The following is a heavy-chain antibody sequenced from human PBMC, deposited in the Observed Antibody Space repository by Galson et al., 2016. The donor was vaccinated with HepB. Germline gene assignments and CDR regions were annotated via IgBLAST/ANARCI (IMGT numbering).Heavy chain of an antibody. CDR3: ASPYSTTGMDV. D-gene: IGHD6-13*01. V-gene: IGHV3-53*01. CDR2: IYSGGST. Sequence: SLRLSCAASGFTVSSNYMSWVRQPPGKGLEWVSVIYSGGSTYYADSVKGRFTISRDSSKNTLYLQMNSLRAEDTAVYYCASPYSTTGMDVWGQGTTVTVSS. CDR1: GFTVSSNY. J-gene: IGHJ6*02.